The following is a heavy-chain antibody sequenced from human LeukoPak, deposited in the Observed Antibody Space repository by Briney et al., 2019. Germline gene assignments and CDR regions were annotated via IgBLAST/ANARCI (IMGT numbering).Heavy chain of an antibody. J-gene: IGHJ4*02. CDR2: IYNSGTT. Sequence: SETLSLTCTVSGGFISTGGYYWTWIRQHPGKGLEWIGYIYNSGTTYYNPSLESRVTTSGDTSKNQFSLKLSSVTAADTAVYYCARTAGWSHGFDYWGQGTLVTVSS. CDR3: ARTAGWSHGFDY. D-gene: IGHD5-18*01. V-gene: IGHV4-31*03. CDR1: GGFISTGGYY.